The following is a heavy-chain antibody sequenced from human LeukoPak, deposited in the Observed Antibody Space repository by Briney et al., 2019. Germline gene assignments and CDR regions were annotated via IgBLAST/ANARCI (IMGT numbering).Heavy chain of an antibody. CDR2: IYYSGST. D-gene: IGHD3-9*01. CDR3: ARHATGDILTGYLGYYYYYYMDV. CDR1: GGSISSSSYY. V-gene: IGHV4-39*01. Sequence: PSQTLSLTCTVSGGSISSSSYYWGWIRQPPGKGLEWIGSIYYSGSTYYNPSLKSRVTISVDTSKNQFSLKLSSVTAADTAVYYCARHATGDILTGYLGYYYYYYMDVWGKGTTVTISS. J-gene: IGHJ6*03.